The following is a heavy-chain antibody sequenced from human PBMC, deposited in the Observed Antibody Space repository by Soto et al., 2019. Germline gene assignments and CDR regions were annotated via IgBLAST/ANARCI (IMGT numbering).Heavy chain of an antibody. CDR2: IYYSGST. CDR1: GGSVSSGSYS. D-gene: IGHD6-19*01. V-gene: IGHV4-61*01. J-gene: IGHJ4*02. Sequence: QVQLQESGPGLVKPSETLSLTCTVSGGSVSSGSYSWSWIRQPPGKGLEWIGYIYYSGSTNYNSSLKSRITEEVDTPKSEFSLKPGSVTGSDTAVYYCARVLKDIAVADNFDYWGQGTLV. CDR3: ARVLKDIAVADNFDY.